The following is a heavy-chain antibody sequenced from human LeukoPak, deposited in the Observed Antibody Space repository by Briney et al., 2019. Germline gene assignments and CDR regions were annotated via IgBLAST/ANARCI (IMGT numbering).Heavy chain of an antibody. V-gene: IGHV4-59*08. J-gene: IGHJ4*02. CDR1: GGSISSYY. D-gene: IGHD3-22*01. CDR3: ARHKNYYDSSGYYYELDY. Sequence: PSETLSLTCTVSGGSISSYYWSWLRQPPGKGLEWFGYIYYRGSTNYNTSLKSRVTITVDTSKNQFSLKLSSVTAADTAVYYCARHKNYYDSSGYYYELDYWGQGTLVTVSS. CDR2: IYYRGST.